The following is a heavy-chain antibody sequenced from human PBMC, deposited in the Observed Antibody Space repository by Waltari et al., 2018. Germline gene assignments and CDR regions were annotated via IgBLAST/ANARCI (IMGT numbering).Heavy chain of an antibody. CDR3: ASSVRGVFDY. D-gene: IGHD3-10*02. J-gene: IGHJ4*02. V-gene: IGHV3-53*01. CDR1: GFTVSSNY. CDR2: ICSGGST. Sequence: EVQLVESGGGLIQPGGSLRLSCAASGFTVSSNYMSWVRQAPGKGVDVVSVICSGGSTYYADSVKGRFTISRDNTKNTLYLQMNSLRAEDTAVYYCASSVRGVFDYWGQGTLVTVSS.